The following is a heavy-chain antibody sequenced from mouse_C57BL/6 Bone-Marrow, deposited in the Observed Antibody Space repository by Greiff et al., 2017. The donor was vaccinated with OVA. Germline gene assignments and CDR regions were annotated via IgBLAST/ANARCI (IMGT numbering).Heavy chain of an antibody. CDR3: ARRDYGSFMDY. D-gene: IGHD1-1*01. CDR1: GYTFTSYW. Sequence: QVQLQQPGAELVKPGASVKMSCKASGYTFTSYWITWVKQRPGQGLEWIGDIYPGSGSTNYNEKFKSKATLTVDTSSSTAYMQLSSLTAEDSAVYYCARRDYGSFMDYWGQGTSVTVSS. J-gene: IGHJ4*01. V-gene: IGHV1-55*01. CDR2: IYPGSGST.